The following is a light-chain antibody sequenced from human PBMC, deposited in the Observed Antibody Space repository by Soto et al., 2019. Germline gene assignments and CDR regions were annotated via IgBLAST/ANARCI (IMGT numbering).Light chain of an antibody. CDR1: SGHSSYT. CDR2: LNSDGSH. J-gene: IGLJ2*01. CDR3: ASWDDSLNGVV. Sequence: QLVLTQSPSASASLGASVKLTCTLSSGHSSYTIAWHQQQPEKGPRYLMKLNSDGSHNKGDGIPDRFSGSSSGAERYLTISSLQSEDETDYYCASWDDSLNGVVFGGGTKLTVL. V-gene: IGLV4-69*01.